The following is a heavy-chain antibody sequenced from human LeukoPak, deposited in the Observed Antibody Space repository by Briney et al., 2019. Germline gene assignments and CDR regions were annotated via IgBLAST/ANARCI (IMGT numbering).Heavy chain of an antibody. CDR1: GFTFRTYW. V-gene: IGHV3-74*01. J-gene: IGHJ4*02. Sequence: GGSLRLSCAVSGFTFRTYWMHWVRQVPGEGLVWVSRINEDGSITNYADSVKGRFSISRDNAENTLYLQMNSLRAEDTAVYYCARQHCSGGDCYFFDWGQGTLVTVSS. CDR2: INEDGSIT. CDR3: ARQHCSGGDCYFFD. D-gene: IGHD2-15*01.